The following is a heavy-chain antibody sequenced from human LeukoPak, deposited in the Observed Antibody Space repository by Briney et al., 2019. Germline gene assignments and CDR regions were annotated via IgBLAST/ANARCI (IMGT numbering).Heavy chain of an antibody. D-gene: IGHD3-3*01. Sequence: SETLSLTCAVYGGSFSGYYWSWIRQPPRKGLEWIGEINHSGSTNYNPSLKSRVTISVDTSKNQFSLKLSSVTAADTAVYYCARGLAITIFGVVRRDNWFDPWGQGTLVTVSS. J-gene: IGHJ5*02. CDR2: INHSGST. V-gene: IGHV4-34*01. CDR3: ARGLAITIFGVVRRDNWFDP. CDR1: GGSFSGYY.